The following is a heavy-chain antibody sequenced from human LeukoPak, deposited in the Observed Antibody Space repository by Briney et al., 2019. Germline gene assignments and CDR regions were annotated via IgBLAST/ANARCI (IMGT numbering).Heavy chain of an antibody. V-gene: IGHV1-8*01. J-gene: IGHJ6*02. CDR3: ARGRPYYDSSGYYYYGMDV. CDR1: GYTFTSYD. CDR2: MNPNSGNT. D-gene: IGHD3-22*01. Sequence: ASVKVSCKASGYTFTSYDINWVRQATGQGLEWMGWMNPNSGNTGYAQKFQGRVTMTRNTSISTAYMELSSLRSEDTAVYYCARGRPYYDSSGYYYYGMDVWGQGTTVTVSS.